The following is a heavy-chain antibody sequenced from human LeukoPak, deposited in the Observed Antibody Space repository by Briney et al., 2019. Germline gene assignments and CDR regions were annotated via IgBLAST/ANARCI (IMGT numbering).Heavy chain of an antibody. V-gene: IGHV1-18*01. CDR3: ARGGWSGYSYGSEPEKYFDY. Sequence: GASVKVSCKASGYTFTSYGISWVRQAPGQGLEWMGWISAYNGNTNYAQKLQGRVTMTTDTSTSTAYMELSRLRSDDTAVYYCARGGWSGYSYGSEPEKYFDYWGQEPWSPSPQ. D-gene: IGHD5-18*01. J-gene: IGHJ4*01. CDR2: ISAYNGNT. CDR1: GYTFTSYG.